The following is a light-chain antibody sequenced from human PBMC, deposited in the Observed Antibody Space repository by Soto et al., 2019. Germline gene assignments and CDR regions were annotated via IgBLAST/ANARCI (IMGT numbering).Light chain of an antibody. CDR2: GAS. CDR3: KQRNEWPLT. CDR1: QSVSSN. V-gene: IGKV3-15*01. Sequence: EIVMTQSPATLSVSPGERATLSCRASQSVSSNLAWYQQKPGQAHRLLIYGASTRATGIQARFSGSGSETEFTLTIRSLQSEDFAVYYCKQRNEWPLTFGGGTKVDIK. J-gene: IGKJ4*01.